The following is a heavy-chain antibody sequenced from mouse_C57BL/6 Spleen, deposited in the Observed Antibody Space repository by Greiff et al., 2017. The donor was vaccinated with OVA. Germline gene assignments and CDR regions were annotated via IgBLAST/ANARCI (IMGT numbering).Heavy chain of an antibody. CDR2: INYDGSST. V-gene: IGHV5-16*01. CDR3: ARSGDYYGSSYFYAMDY. D-gene: IGHD1-1*01. CDR1: GFTFSDYY. Sequence: EVQLVESEGGLVQPGSSMKLSCTASGFTFSDYYMAWVRQVPEKGLEWVANINYDGSSTYYLDSLKSRFIISRDNAKNILYLQMSSLKSEDTATYYCARSGDYYGSSYFYAMDYWGQGTSVTVSS. J-gene: IGHJ4*01.